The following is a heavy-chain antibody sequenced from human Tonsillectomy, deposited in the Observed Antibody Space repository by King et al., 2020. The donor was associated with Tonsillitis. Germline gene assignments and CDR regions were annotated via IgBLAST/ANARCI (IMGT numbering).Heavy chain of an antibody. CDR1: GGSISSSSYS. V-gene: IGHV4-39*01. CDR3: ARQWSGGYSYGDY. D-gene: IGHD5-18*01. J-gene: IGHJ4*02. CDR2: IYYSGST. Sequence: QLQLQESGPGLVKPSETLSLNCTVSGGSISSSSYSWGWIRQPPGKGLEWIGSIYYSGSTYYNPSLKSRVTISVDTSKNQFSLKLSSVTAADTAVYYCARQWSGGYSYGDYWGQGTLVTVSS.